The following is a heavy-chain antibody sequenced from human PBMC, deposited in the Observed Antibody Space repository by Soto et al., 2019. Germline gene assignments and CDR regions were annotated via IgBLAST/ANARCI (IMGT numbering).Heavy chain of an antibody. CDR2: INAGNGNT. CDR3: ARDQRTLTYYFDS. CDR1: GYTFTFYA. J-gene: IGHJ4*02. V-gene: IGHV1-3*01. Sequence: ASVKVSCKAYGYTFTFYAMHWVRQAPGQRLEWMGRINAGNGNTKYSQKFQGRVTITSDTSASTAYMELSSLRSEDTAIYYCARDQRTLTYYFDSWGQGTLVTVSS.